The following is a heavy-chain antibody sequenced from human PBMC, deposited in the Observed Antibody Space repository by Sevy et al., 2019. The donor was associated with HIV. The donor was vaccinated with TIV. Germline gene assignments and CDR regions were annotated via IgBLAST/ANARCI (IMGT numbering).Heavy chain of an antibody. CDR2: IYYSGSA. V-gene: IGHV4-39*01. Sequence: SETLSLTCNVSGGSISSSSYYWGWIRQPPGKGMEWIGSIYYSGSAYYNPSLKSRVTISADTSKNQFSLKLSSVTAADTAVYYCARQTYYDTSGYPYYFDYWCQGTLVTVSS. D-gene: IGHD3-22*01. CDR3: ARQTYYDTSGYPYYFDY. CDR1: GGSISSSSYY. J-gene: IGHJ4*02.